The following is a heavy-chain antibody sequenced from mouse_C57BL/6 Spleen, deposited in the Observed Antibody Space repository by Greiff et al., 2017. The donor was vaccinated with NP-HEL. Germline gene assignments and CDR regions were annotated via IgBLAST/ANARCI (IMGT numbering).Heavy chain of an antibody. CDR2: ISSGSSTI. CDR3: ARPGYYLDWYFDV. Sequence: DVKLVESGGGLVKPGGSLKLSCAASGFTFSDYGMHWVRQAPEKGLEWVAYISSGSSTIYYADTVKGRFTISRDNTKNTLFLQMTSLRSEDTAMYYCARPGYYLDWYFDVWGTGTTVTVSS. V-gene: IGHV5-17*01. J-gene: IGHJ1*03. CDR1: GFTFSDYG. D-gene: IGHD2-3*01.